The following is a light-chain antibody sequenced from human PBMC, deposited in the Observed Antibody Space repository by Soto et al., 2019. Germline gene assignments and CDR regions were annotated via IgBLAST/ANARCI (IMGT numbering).Light chain of an antibody. V-gene: IGKV1-9*01. CDR1: QGISSY. CDR3: QQYNSYHS. J-gene: IGKJ1*01. Sequence: IQLTQSPSSLSASVGDRVTITCRASQGISSYLGWYQQKPGKAPNLLIYDASTLHSGVPSRFSGSGSGTEFTLTISSLQPDDFATYYCQQYNSYHSFGQGTKVDIK. CDR2: DAS.